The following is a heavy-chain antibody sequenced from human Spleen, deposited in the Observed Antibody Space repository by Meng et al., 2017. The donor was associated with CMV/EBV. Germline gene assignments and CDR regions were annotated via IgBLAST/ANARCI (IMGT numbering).Heavy chain of an antibody. Sequence: GESLKISCAASGFTFASYWMHWVRHAPGKGLVWVARINTDGSSTTYEDSVKGRFTISRDNAKNTLYLQMNRLRADDTAVYYCARGMLGYDYVWGSFAGWGQGTLVTVSS. V-gene: IGHV3-74*01. CDR2: INTDGSST. CDR1: GFTFASYW. D-gene: IGHD3-16*01. CDR3: ARGMLGYDYVWGSFAG. J-gene: IGHJ1*01.